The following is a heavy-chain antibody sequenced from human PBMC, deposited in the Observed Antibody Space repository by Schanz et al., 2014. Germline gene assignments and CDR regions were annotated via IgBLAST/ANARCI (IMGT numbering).Heavy chain of an antibody. CDR1: GFSFSDYY. Sequence: EVHLLESGGGLVEPGGSLRLSCAASGFSFSDYYMSWIRQAPGKGLEWVSAISGSGGDTYYADSVKGRFTISRDNSKNTLYLQMNSLRAEDTAVYYCAKVRYSSGWRGDYFDEWGQGTLXTVAS. V-gene: IGHV3-23*01. J-gene: IGHJ4*02. CDR3: AKVRYSSGWRGDYFDE. CDR2: ISGSGGDT. D-gene: IGHD6-25*01.